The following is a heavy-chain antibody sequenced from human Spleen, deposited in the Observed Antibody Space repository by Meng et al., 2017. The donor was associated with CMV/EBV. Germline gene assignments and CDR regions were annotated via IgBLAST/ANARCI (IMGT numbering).Heavy chain of an antibody. Sequence: GESLKISCAASGFTFSSYAMHWVRQAPGKGLEWVAVISYDGNNKYYADSVKGRFTISRDNSKNTLYLQMNSLRAEDTAVYYCARAPTQYYDFWSGYYDYWGQGTLVTVSS. J-gene: IGHJ4*02. CDR1: GFTFSSYA. V-gene: IGHV3-30-3*01. D-gene: IGHD3-3*01. CDR2: ISYDGNNK. CDR3: ARAPTQYYDFWSGYYDY.